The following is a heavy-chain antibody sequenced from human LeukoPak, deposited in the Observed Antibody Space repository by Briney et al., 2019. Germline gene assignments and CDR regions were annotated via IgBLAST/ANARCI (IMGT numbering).Heavy chain of an antibody. Sequence: SQTLSLTCTVSGGSISSGGYYWSWIRQHPGKGLEWIGYNYYSGSTYYNPSLKSRVTISVDTSKNQFSLKLSSVTAADTAVYYCARAWDIVVVPAAPHFDYWGQGTLVTVSS. D-gene: IGHD2-2*01. CDR2: NYYSGST. J-gene: IGHJ4*02. CDR1: GGSISSGGYY. V-gene: IGHV4-31*03. CDR3: ARAWDIVVVPAAPHFDY.